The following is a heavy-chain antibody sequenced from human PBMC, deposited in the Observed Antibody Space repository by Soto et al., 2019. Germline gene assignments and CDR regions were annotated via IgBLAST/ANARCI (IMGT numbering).Heavy chain of an antibody. CDR1: GFTFSSYS. CDR2: ISSSSSYI. J-gene: IGHJ3*02. CDR3: ARKGYGDYVVHNAFDI. D-gene: IGHD4-17*01. V-gene: IGHV3-21*01. Sequence: EVQLVESGGGLVKPGGSLRLSCAASGFTFSSYSMNWVRQAPGKGLEWVSSISSSSSYIYYADSVKGRFTIARDNAKNSLYLQMNSLRAEDTAVYYCARKGYGDYVVHNAFDIWGQGTMVTVSS.